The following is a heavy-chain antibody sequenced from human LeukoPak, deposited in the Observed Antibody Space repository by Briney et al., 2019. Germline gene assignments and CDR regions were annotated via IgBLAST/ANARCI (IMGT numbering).Heavy chain of an antibody. D-gene: IGHD2-2*01. V-gene: IGHV3-48*04. CDR2: ISSSSSTI. CDR1: GFTFSSYS. J-gene: IGHJ5*02. Sequence: GGSLRLSCAASGFTFSSYSMNWVRQAPGKGLEWVSYISSSSSTIYYADSVKGRFTISRDNAKNTLYLQMNSLRAEDTAVYYCARAYCSSTSCYPHWFDPWGQGTLVTVSS. CDR3: ARAYCSSTSCYPHWFDP.